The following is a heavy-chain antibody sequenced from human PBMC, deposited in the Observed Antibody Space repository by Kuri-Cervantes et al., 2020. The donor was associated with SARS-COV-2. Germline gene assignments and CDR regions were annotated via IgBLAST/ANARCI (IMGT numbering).Heavy chain of an antibody. CDR2: IIPIFGTA. D-gene: IGHD4-17*01. Sequence: SVKVSCKASGGTFSSYAVSWLRQAPGQGLVWMGGIIPIFGTANYAQKFQGRVTITADESTSTAYMELSSLRSEDTAVYYCANWPPYGDYAEYAFDIWGQGTMVPSPQ. V-gene: IGHV1-69*13. J-gene: IGHJ3*02. CDR3: ANWPPYGDYAEYAFDI. CDR1: GGTFSSYA.